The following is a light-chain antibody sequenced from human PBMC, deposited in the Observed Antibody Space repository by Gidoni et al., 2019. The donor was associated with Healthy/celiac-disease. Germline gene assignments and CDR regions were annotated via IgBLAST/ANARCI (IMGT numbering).Light chain of an antibody. CDR3: QQYNNWPPNP. Sequence: EIVRTQSPATLSVSPGERATLSCRASQSVSSNLAWYQQRPGQALRLLISGASTRATVIPARFSGSGSGTEFTLTISSLQSEDFAVYYCQQYNNWPPNPFGQGTKLEIK. CDR2: GAS. J-gene: IGKJ2*01. V-gene: IGKV3-15*01. CDR1: QSVSSN.